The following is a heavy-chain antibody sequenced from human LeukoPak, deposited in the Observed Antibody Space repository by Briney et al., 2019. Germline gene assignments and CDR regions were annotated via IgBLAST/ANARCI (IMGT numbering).Heavy chain of an antibody. Sequence: ASVKVSCKASGYTFTGYYMHWVRQAPGQGLEWMGWINPNRGYTRYEQKLQGRVTMTTDTSITTAYMELSRLRSDDTAVYYCARDPTFDYWGQGTLLTVSS. CDR1: GYTFTGYY. J-gene: IGHJ4*02. CDR3: ARDPTFDY. CDR2: INPNRGYT. V-gene: IGHV1-2*02.